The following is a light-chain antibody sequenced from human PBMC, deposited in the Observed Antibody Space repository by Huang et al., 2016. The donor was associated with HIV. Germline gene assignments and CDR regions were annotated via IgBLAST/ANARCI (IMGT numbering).Light chain of an antibody. CDR2: WAS. V-gene: IGKV4-1*01. CDR1: QTILYSSKNKNY. CDR3: QQYFETPLT. J-gene: IGKJ4*01. Sequence: DIVMTQSPDSLAVSLGERATVNCKSSQTILYSSKNKNYLAWYQQKPGQPPKLLIYWASTRESGVPDRFSGSGSGTDFTHTSSSLQAEDVAVYYCQQYFETPLTFGGGTKVEIK.